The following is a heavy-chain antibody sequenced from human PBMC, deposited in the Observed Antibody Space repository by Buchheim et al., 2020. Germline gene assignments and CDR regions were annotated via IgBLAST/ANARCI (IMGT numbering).Heavy chain of an antibody. CDR3: ARSFVGALDY. Sequence: EVQLVESGGGLVQPGGSLRLSCAASGFTFSSYWMHWVRQAPGKGLVWLSVISNDGTTTSNADSVKGRFIVPRDNAKNPWYLQMNSLRAEDTAVYYCARSFVGALDYWGQGIL. D-gene: IGHD1-26*01. CDR1: GFTFSSYW. CDR2: ISNDGTTT. V-gene: IGHV3-74*01. J-gene: IGHJ4*02.